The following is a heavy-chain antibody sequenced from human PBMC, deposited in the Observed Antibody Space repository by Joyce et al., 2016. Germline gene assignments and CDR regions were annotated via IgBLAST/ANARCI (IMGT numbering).Heavy chain of an antibody. CDR1: GYTFTDYY. D-gene: IGHD2-2*01. CDR2: INRNRGGT. CDR3: ARGDLRTSSPLFWYFAL. J-gene: IGHJ2*01. Sequence: QVQLVQSGAEVKKPGASVKVSCKASGYTFTDYYIHWVRQAPGQGLEWRGEINRNRGGTEYPQKFQGRVTMTRDTSIRTAYMELTGLRSDDTAVYYCARGDLRTSSPLFWYFALWGRGTLVTVSS. V-gene: IGHV1-2*02.